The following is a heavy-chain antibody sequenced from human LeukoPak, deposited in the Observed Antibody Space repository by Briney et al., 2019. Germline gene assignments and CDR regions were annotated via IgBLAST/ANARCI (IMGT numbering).Heavy chain of an antibody. D-gene: IGHD3-22*01. Sequence: GASVKVSCKASGGTFSSYAISWVRQAPGQGLEWMGGIIPIFGTANYAQKFQGRVTITADESTSTAYMELSSLRSEDTAVYYCAKYYYDSSGYAGFDYWGQGTLVTVSS. CDR2: IIPIFGTA. CDR1: GGTFSSYA. CDR3: AKYYYDSSGYAGFDY. V-gene: IGHV1-69*13. J-gene: IGHJ4*02.